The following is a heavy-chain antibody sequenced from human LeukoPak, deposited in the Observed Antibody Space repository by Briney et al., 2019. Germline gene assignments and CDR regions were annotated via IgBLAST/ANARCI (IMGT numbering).Heavy chain of an antibody. CDR2: IDWDDDK. J-gene: IGHJ4*02. CDR3: ARTTLITSGGVIVDFDY. Sequence: ESGPALVKPTQTLTLTCTFSGFSLSTSGMRVSWIRQPPGKALEWLARIDWDDDKFYSTSLKTRLTISKDTSKNQVVLTMTNMDPVDTATYYCARTTLITSGGVIVDFDYWGQGTLVTVSS. D-gene: IGHD3-16*02. CDR1: GFSLSTSGMR. V-gene: IGHV2-70*04.